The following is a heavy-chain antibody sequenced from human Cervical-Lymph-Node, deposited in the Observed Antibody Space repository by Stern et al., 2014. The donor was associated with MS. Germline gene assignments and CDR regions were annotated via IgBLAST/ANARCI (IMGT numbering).Heavy chain of an antibody. CDR2: IIAGDGNT. J-gene: IGHJ4*02. CDR3: ARGRLGVFDY. CDR1: GYTFTDYA. V-gene: IGHV1-3*01. D-gene: IGHD3-10*01. Sequence: VHLVESGAEVKKPGASVKVSCQASGYTFTDYAIHWVRQAPGQGLEWMGWIIAGDGNTNYAQMFQDRVNITRDTSASTAYMELSSLRSEDTAVYWCARGRLGVFDYWGQGSLLTVSS.